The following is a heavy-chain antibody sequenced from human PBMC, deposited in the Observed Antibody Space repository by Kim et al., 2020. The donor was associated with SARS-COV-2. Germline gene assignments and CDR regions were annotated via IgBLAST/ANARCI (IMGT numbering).Heavy chain of an antibody. CDR3: ASRGAGSWSYYNVKFSDYYYGMDV. D-gene: IGHD3-10*01. CDR2: ISYDGSNK. V-gene: IGHV3-33*05. CDR1: GFTFSSYG. Sequence: GGSLRLSCAASGFTFSSYGMHWVRQAPGKGLEWVAVISYDGSNKYYADSVKGRFTISRDNSKNTLYLQMNSLRAEDTAVYYCASRGAGSWSYYNVKFSDYYYGMDVWGQGTTVTVSS. J-gene: IGHJ6*02.